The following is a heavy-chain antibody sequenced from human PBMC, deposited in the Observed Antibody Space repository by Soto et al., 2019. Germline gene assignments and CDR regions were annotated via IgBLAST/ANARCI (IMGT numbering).Heavy chain of an antibody. Sequence: QVQLVESGGGVVQPGRSLRLSCAVSGFIFSSYGMHWVRQAPGKGLEWVAVIWYDGSNKYYADSVKGRFTISRDNSKNXQHLQMNSLRAEDTAVYYCARDREAYCGGDCFPLGYWGQGTLVTVSS. CDR2: IWYDGSNK. J-gene: IGHJ4*02. V-gene: IGHV3-33*01. CDR3: ARDREAYCGGDCFPLGY. CDR1: GFIFSSYG. D-gene: IGHD2-21*02.